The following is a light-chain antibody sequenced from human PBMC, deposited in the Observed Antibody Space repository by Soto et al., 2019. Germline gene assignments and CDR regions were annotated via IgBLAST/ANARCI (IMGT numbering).Light chain of an antibody. J-gene: IGLJ2*01. CDR3: ISYSSFNTVL. CDR1: SSDVGGYRY. Sequence: QSALTQPASVSGSPGQSITISCTGTSSDVGGYRYVSWYQQYPGKVPKLMIYDGSYRPSGVSNRFSGSKSGNTASLTISGLQAEDEADYYRISYSSFNTVLIGGGTKLTVL. CDR2: DGS. V-gene: IGLV2-14*03.